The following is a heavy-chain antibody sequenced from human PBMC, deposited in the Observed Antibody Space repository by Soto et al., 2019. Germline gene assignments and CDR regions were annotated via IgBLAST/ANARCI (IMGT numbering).Heavy chain of an antibody. V-gene: IGHV3-7*05. Sequence: EVQLVESGGGLVQPGGSLRLSCAGSGFTFSTYWMTWVRQAPGIGLEWVANIKQDGSKIHYADSVKGRFTISRDNAESSLFLQMDRLRAEDTAVSYCARDSSPSYSDRWYDAFDVWSPGTMVTVSS. CDR3: ARDSSPSYSDRWYDAFDV. CDR1: GFTFSTYW. J-gene: IGHJ3*01. D-gene: IGHD6-13*01. CDR2: IKQDGSKI.